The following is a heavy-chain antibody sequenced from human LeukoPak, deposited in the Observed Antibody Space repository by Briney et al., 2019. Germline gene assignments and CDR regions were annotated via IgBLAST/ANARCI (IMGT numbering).Heavy chain of an antibody. J-gene: IGHJ4*02. CDR3: ARVQYSSGWPIHFDY. D-gene: IGHD6-19*01. Sequence: SETLSLTCTVSGGTVSSGSYYWSWIRQPPGKGLEWIGYIYCSGSTNYNPSLKSRVTISVDTSKNQFSLKLSSVTAADTAVYYCARVQYSSGWPIHFDYWGQGTLVTVSS. CDR1: GGTVSSGSYY. V-gene: IGHV4-61*01. CDR2: IYCSGST.